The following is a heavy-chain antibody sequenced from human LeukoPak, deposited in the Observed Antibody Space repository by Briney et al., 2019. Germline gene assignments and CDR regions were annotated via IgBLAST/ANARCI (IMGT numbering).Heavy chain of an antibody. CDR2: ISSSGSTI. CDR3: ARARRRDDAFDI. V-gene: IGHV3-48*03. CDR1: GSTFSSYE. Sequence: PGGSLRLSCAASGSTFSSYEMNWVRQAPGKGLEWVSYISSSGSTIYYADSVKGRFTISRDNAKNSLYLQMNSLRAEDTAVYYCARARRRDDAFDIWGQGTMVTVSS. D-gene: IGHD5-24*01. J-gene: IGHJ3*02.